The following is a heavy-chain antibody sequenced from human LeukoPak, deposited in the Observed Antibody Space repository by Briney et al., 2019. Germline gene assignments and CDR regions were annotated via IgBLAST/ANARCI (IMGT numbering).Heavy chain of an antibody. J-gene: IGHJ4*02. CDR3: ARDLSSTPHWELDY. Sequence: ASVKVSCKTSGYTFNDYFIHWVRHAPGQGLEWMGRVNSNSAVAESEEKFQGRVTVTRDTSIRTVYMELFRLTSDDTAIYYCARDLSSTPHWELDYWGQGTLVTVSS. CDR1: GYTFNDYF. CDR2: VNSNSAVA. D-gene: IGHD7-27*01. V-gene: IGHV1-2*06.